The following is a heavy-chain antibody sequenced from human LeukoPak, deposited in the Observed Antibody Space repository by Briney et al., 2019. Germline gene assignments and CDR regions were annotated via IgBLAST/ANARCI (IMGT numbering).Heavy chain of an antibody. CDR1: GFTFSSYA. Sequence: PGGSLRLSCAASGFTFSSYAMSWVRQAPGKGLEWVSVISGSGGSTYYADSVKGRFTISRDNSKNTLYLQMNSLRAEDTAVYYCAKGPGGSYLNWFDPWGQGTLVTVSS. CDR2: ISGSGGST. J-gene: IGHJ5*02. CDR3: AKGPGGSYLNWFDP. D-gene: IGHD1-26*01. V-gene: IGHV3-23*01.